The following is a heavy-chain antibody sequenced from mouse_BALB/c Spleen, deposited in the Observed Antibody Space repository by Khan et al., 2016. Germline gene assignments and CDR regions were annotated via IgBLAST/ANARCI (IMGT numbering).Heavy chain of an antibody. J-gene: IGHJ1*01. V-gene: IGHV5-4*02. CDR2: ISDGGNYT. CDR1: GFTFSDYY. Sequence: EVELVESGGGLVKPGGSLKLSCAASGFTFSDYYMYWVRQTPEKRLEWVATISDGGNYTYYPDSVKGRFAISRDNAKNNLYLQMSSLKSEGTAMYYCARGLDSCFDVWGAGTTVTVSS. CDR3: ARGLDSCFDV.